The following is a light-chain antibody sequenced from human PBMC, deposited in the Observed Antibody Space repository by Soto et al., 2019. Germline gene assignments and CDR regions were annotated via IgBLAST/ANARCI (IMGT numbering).Light chain of an antibody. CDR2: GAS. Sequence: EIVMTQSPATLSVSPGERATLSCRASQSVGGYLAWYQQKPGQAPRLLIYGASTRATGIPARFSGSGSGTEFTLTISSLQSEDFAVYYCQQYNNWPGWTFGQGTKVEIK. CDR3: QQYNNWPGWT. V-gene: IGKV3-15*01. J-gene: IGKJ1*01. CDR1: QSVGGY.